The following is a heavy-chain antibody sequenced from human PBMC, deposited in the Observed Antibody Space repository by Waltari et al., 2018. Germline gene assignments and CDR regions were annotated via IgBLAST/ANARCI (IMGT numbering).Heavy chain of an antibody. D-gene: IGHD1-26*01. CDR3: ARAEQGGSAVGPDFQH. V-gene: IGHV4-34*01. Sequence: QVHLQQWGAGLLKPSETLSLTCAVYGGPFSGYYWAWLRQPPGKGPEWIGEIKRGANINLHPSLKSRVIMSVDTSKNQVFLKLTSVTAADTAVYYCARAEQGGSAVGPDFQHWGQGTLVTVSS. CDR1: GGPFSGYY. J-gene: IGHJ1*01. CDR2: IKRGANI.